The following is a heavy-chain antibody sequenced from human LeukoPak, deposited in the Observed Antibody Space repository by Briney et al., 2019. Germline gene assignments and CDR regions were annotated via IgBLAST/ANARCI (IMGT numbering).Heavy chain of an antibody. D-gene: IGHD3-22*01. J-gene: IGHJ4*02. CDR2: ISGSGAST. CDR3: AKQPGSVVDSSGSLSRH. V-gene: IGHV3-23*01. Sequence: GGSLRLSCAASGFTFSSYAMSWVRQAPGKGLEWVSTISGSGASTYYADPVKGRFTISRDNSKNTLYLQMNSLRAEDTAVYYCAKQPGSVVDSSGSLSRHWGQGTLVTVSS. CDR1: GFTFSSYA.